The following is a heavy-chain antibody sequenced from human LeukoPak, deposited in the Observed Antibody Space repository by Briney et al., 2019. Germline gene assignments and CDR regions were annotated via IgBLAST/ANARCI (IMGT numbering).Heavy chain of an antibody. CDR1: GYSISSGYY. Sequence: SETLSLTCTVSGYSISSGYYWGWIRQPPGKGLEWIGSIYHSGSTYYNPSLKSRVTISVDTSKNQFSLKLSSVTAADTAVYYCARDLSRYYYDSSGAHNWFDPWGQGTLVTVSS. CDR2: IYHSGST. V-gene: IGHV4-38-2*02. D-gene: IGHD3-22*01. J-gene: IGHJ5*02. CDR3: ARDLSRYYYDSSGAHNWFDP.